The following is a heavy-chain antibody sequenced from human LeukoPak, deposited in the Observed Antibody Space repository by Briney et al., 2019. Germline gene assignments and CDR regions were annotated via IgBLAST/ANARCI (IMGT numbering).Heavy chain of an antibody. J-gene: IGHJ5*02. CDR2: FDPEDGET. Sequence: ASVKVSCKVSGCTLTELSMHWVRQAPGKGLEWMGGFDPEDGETIYAQKFQGRVTMTEDTSTDTAYMELSSLRSEDTAVYYCATDRPLWFREKTGGHWFDPWGQGTLVTVSS. D-gene: IGHD3-10*01. CDR3: ATDRPLWFREKTGGHWFDP. CDR1: GCTLTELS. V-gene: IGHV1-24*01.